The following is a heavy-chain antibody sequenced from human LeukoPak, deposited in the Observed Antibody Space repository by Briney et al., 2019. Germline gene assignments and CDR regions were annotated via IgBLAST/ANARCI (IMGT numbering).Heavy chain of an antibody. V-gene: IGHV4-34*01. Sequence: SETLSLTCAVYGGSFSGYYWSWIRQPPGKGLEWIGEINHSGSTNYNPSLKSRVTISVDTSKNQFSLKLSSVTAADTAVYYCVRGTRLSWRYCYYMDVWGKGTTVTVSS. CDR3: VRGTRLSWRYCYYMDV. J-gene: IGHJ6*03. D-gene: IGHD6-13*01. CDR2: INHSGST. CDR1: GGSFSGYY.